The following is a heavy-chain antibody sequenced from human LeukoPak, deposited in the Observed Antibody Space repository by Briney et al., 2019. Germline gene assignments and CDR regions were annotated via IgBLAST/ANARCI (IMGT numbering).Heavy chain of an antibody. CDR2: INPNSGGT. CDR1: GYTLTGYY. V-gene: IGHV1-2*02. J-gene: IGHJ4*02. Sequence: ASVKVSCKASGYTLTGYYMHWVRQAPGQGLEWMGWINPNSGGTNYAQKFQGRVTMTRDTSISTAYMELSRLRSDDTAVYYCARMEQRWLQLAYFDYWGQGTLVTVSS. D-gene: IGHD5-24*01. CDR3: ARMEQRWLQLAYFDY.